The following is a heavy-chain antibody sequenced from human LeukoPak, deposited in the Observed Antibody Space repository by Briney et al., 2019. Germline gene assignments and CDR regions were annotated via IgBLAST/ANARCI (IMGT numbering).Heavy chain of an antibody. D-gene: IGHD1-26*01. Sequence: SGTLSLTCTVSGGSISSSSYYWGWIRQPPGKGLEWIGSIYYIGTTYYNPSLKGRVSISVDTSKNQFSLNLTSVTAADTAVYYCARSSSGSFPYFDYWGQGSLVTVSS. J-gene: IGHJ4*02. CDR3: ARSSSGSFPYFDY. CDR1: GGSISSSSYY. CDR2: IYYIGTT. V-gene: IGHV4-39*07.